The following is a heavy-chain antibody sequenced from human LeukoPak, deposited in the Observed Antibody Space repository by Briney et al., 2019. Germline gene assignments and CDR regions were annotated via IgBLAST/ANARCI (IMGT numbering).Heavy chain of an antibody. D-gene: IGHD6-19*01. CDR1: GGSISSYY. J-gene: IGHJ4*02. CDR3: SGHGLSLFKAVAGYYIDY. V-gene: IGHV4-4*09. CDR2: IYTSGST. Sequence: SETLSLTCTVSGGSISSYYWSWIRQPPGKGLEWIWFIYTSGSTNYNPALKRRVTISLETSTKQLSLKLITVIAADTTVYYCSGHGLSLFKAVAGYYIDYWGQRTLVTPSS.